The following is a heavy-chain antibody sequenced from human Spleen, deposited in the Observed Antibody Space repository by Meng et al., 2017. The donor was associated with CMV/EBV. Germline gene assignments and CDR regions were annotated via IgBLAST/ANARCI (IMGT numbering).Heavy chain of an antibody. J-gene: IGHJ4*02. CDR2: IYSGGSTT. D-gene: IGHD3-22*01. Sequence: AVCGYNFSVYAKNWGRQAPGKGQEWVTVIYSGGSTTYYGGSMKGQFTISRDNSKNTLYLQMNSLRAEDTAVYYCATSSYYVSYFDYWGQGTLVTVSS. CDR3: ATSSYYVSYFDY. V-gene: IGHV3-23*03. CDR1: GYNFSVYA.